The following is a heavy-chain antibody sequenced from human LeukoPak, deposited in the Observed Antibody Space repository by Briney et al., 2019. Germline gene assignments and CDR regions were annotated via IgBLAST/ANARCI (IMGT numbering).Heavy chain of an antibody. CDR1: GFTFSSYA. D-gene: IGHD6-6*01. Sequence: GGPLRLLCGASGFTFSSYAMHWAPGAPGKAVEGVTFISYDGCNKNYAGSVKGRFPIYRDNFKNTLYLQMNSLRVQDTALYYCATDMRGGSSSSPAWGQGTLVTVSS. CDR3: ATDMRGGSSSSPA. V-gene: IGHV3-30*04. J-gene: IGHJ5*02. CDR2: ISYDGCNK.